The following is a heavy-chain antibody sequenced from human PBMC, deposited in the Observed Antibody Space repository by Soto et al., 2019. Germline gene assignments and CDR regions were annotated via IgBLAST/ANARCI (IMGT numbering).Heavy chain of an antibody. Sequence: QVQLQESGPGLVRPSETLSLTCTVSGGYISGYYWSWIRQPPGKGLEWIGYIYYSGTTSYNPSLNSRVTMSVATAKNQFSLKVNSVTAADTAVYYCARESYYGSGATVVAYWGQGTLVTVSS. D-gene: IGHD3-10*01. J-gene: IGHJ4*02. CDR1: GGYISGYY. CDR2: IYYSGTT. CDR3: ARESYYGSGATVVAY. V-gene: IGHV4-59*01.